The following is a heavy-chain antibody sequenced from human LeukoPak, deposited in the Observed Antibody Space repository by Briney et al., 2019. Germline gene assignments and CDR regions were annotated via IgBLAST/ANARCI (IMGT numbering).Heavy chain of an antibody. Sequence: ASVKVSCKASGYSFTRYGISWVRQAPGQGLEWMGWISTQYGNTNYAPKLQGRVTMTTDTSTSTAYMELRSPRSDDTAVFYCAREQMGDYDYAFDYWGQGTLVTVSS. J-gene: IGHJ4*02. CDR2: ISTQYGNT. CDR1: GYSFTRYG. V-gene: IGHV1-18*01. D-gene: IGHD5-12*01. CDR3: AREQMGDYDYAFDY.